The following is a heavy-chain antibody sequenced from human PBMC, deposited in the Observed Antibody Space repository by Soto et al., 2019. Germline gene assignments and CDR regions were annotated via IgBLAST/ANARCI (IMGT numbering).Heavy chain of an antibody. D-gene: IGHD1-26*01. CDR3: SRDWGIVGATDAFDI. V-gene: IGHV3-30*04. CDR2: ISYDGSNK. CDR1: GFTFSSYA. J-gene: IGHJ3*02. Sequence: GGSLRLSCAASGFTFSSYAMHWVRQAPGKGLEWVAVISYDGSNKYYAASVKGRFTISRDNSKNTLYLQMNSLRAEDTAVYYCSRDWGIVGATDAFDIWGQGTMVTV.